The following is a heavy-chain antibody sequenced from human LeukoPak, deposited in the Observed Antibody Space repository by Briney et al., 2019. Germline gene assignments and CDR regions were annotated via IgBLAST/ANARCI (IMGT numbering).Heavy chain of an antibody. Sequence: GGSLRLSCAASGFTFSSYSMNWVRQAPGKGLEWVSSISSSSSYIYYADSVKGRFTISRDNAKNSLYLQMNSLRAEDTAVYYCARDLTTVTSLEGWFDPWGQGTLVTVSS. CDR1: GFTFSSYS. CDR2: ISSSSSYI. D-gene: IGHD4-17*01. V-gene: IGHV3-21*01. CDR3: ARDLTTVTSLEGWFDP. J-gene: IGHJ5*02.